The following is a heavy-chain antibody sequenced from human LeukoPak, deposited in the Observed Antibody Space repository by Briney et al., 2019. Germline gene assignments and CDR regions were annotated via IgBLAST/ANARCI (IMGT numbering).Heavy chain of an antibody. D-gene: IGHD1-26*01. CDR1: GNSISSGYY. J-gene: IGHJ4*02. V-gene: IGHV4-38-2*02. CDR2: ISHNDSA. CDR3: ARVATEIDY. Sequence: PSETLSLTCNVSGNSISSGYYWGWIRQPPGKGLEWIGSISHNDSAYYNPSLKSRVTISVDTSKNQFSLKLSSVTAADTAVYYCARVATEIDYWGQGTLVTVSS.